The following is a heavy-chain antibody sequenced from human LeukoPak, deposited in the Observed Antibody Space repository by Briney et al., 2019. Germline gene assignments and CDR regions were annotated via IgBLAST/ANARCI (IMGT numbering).Heavy chain of an antibody. J-gene: IGHJ4*02. V-gene: IGHV3-30*04. CDR2: MSYDGNNK. CDR3: ARDEYGSGSYYHVFDY. D-gene: IGHD3-10*01. CDR1: GFTFSSYT. Sequence: GGSLRLSCAASGFTFSSYTMHWVRQAPGKGLEWVAVMSYDGNNKYYADSVKGRFTISRDNAKNSLYLQMNSLRAEDTAVYYCARDEYGSGSYYHVFDYWGQGTLVTVSS.